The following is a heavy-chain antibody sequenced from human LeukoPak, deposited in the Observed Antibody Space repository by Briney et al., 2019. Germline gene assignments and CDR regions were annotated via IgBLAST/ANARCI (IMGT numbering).Heavy chain of an antibody. CDR2: IYYSGST. CDR1: GGSISSYY. CDR3: AREIQLWEDYYFDY. V-gene: IGHV4-39*07. D-gene: IGHD5-18*01. Sequence: PSETLSLTCSVSGGSISSYYWSWIRQPPGKGLEWIGSIYYSGSTYYNPSLKSRVTISVDTSKNQFSLKLSSVTAADTAVYYCAREIQLWEDYYFDYWGQGTLVAVSS. J-gene: IGHJ4*02.